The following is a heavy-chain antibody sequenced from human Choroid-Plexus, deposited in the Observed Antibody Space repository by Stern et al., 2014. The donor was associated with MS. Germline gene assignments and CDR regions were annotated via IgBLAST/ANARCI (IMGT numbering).Heavy chain of an antibody. D-gene: IGHD2/OR15-2a*01. V-gene: IGHV3-30*18. Sequence: AQLVESGGGVAPPGRPLRLSCVASGFTFGSCALHWVRQAPGKGLEWMPGVSYDGSNKYYADSVKGRFTISRDNSQNTLYMQMSSLRPEDTAVYYCAKDRHYLTYFFDHWCQGSLVTVSS. CDR3: AKDRHYLTYFFDH. CDR2: VSYDGSNK. CDR1: GFTFGSCA. J-gene: IGHJ5*02.